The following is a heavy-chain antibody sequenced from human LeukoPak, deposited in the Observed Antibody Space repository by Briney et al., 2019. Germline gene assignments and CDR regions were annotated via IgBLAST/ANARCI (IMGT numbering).Heavy chain of an antibody. J-gene: IGHJ5*02. V-gene: IGHV3-21*01. CDR2: ISSSSSYI. D-gene: IGHD6-13*01. CDR3: ASGLGSSWYRPIGPGHWFDA. Sequence: PGGSLRLSWAASGFTFSSYSMNWVRQAQGKGLEWVSSISSSSSYIYYADSVKGRFTISRDNAKNLLYLQMNSLRAEDTAVYYCASGLGSSWYRPIGPGHWFDAWGQGTLVTVSS. CDR1: GFTFSSYS.